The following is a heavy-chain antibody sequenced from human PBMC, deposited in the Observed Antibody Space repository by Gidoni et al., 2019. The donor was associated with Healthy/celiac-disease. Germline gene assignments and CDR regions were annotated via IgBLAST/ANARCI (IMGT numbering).Heavy chain of an antibody. V-gene: IGHV4-34*01. CDR2: INHSGST. J-gene: IGHJ6*02. CDR1: GGSFSGYY. D-gene: IGHD4-17*01. Sequence: QVQLQQWGAGLLKPSETLSLTCAVYGGSFSGYYWSWIRQPPGKGLEWIGEINHSGSTNYNPSLKSRVTISVDTSKNQFSLKLSSVTAADTAVYYCAREWTTVVTRYYYYGMDVWGQGTTVTVSS. CDR3: AREWTTVVTRYYYYGMDV.